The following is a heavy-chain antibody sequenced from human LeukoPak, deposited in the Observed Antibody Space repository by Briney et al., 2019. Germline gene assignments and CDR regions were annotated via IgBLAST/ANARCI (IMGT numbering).Heavy chain of an antibody. CDR1: GGSISSYY. Sequence: SETLSLTCTVSGGSISSYYWSWIRQPPGKGLEWIGYIYYSGTTNYNPSLKSRVTISIDTSKKQFSLNLSSVTAADTAVYYCARNTGSYSSGRRFDYWGQGTLVTVSS. D-gene: IGHD6-19*01. J-gene: IGHJ4*02. CDR3: ARNTGSYSSGRRFDY. CDR2: IYYSGTT. V-gene: IGHV4-59*12.